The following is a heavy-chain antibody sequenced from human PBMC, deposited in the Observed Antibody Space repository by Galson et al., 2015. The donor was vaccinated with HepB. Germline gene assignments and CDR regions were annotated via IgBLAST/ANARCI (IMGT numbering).Heavy chain of an antibody. CDR2: ISYDGSNK. Sequence: SLRLSCAASGFTFSSYAMHWVRQAPGKGLEWVAAISYDGSNKYYADSVKGRFTISRDNSKNTLYLQTNSLRAEDTAVYYCARTLRTESRYYYYGMDVWGQGTTVAVSS. CDR3: ARTLRTESRYYYYGMDV. CDR1: GFTFSSYA. V-gene: IGHV3-30-3*01. D-gene: IGHD5-12*01. J-gene: IGHJ6*02.